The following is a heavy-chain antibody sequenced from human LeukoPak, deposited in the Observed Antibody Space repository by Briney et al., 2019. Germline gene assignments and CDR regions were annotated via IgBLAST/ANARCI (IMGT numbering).Heavy chain of an antibody. CDR1: GFTFSSYG. V-gene: IGHV3-30*02. CDR3: ARATQQLVGGWFDP. CDR2: IQYDGRNE. D-gene: IGHD6-13*01. Sequence: PGGSLRLSCAASGFTFSSYGMHWVRQAPGKGLEWVAFIQYDGRNEYYADSVKGRFTISRDNSKNTLYLQMNSLRAEDTAVYYCARATQQLVGGWFDPWGQGTLVTVSS. J-gene: IGHJ5*02.